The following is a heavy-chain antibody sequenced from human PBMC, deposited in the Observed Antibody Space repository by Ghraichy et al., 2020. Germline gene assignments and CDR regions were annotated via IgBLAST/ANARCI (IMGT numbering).Heavy chain of an antibody. J-gene: IGHJ2*01. V-gene: IGHV3-30*04. CDR1: GFTFSSFA. D-gene: IGHD3-16*01. CDR3: ARSLVWGFLYFDL. CDR2: ISSDGSHI. Sequence: GGSLRLSCAASGFTFSSFAIHWVRQTPGKGLEWVAVISSDGSHIYYADSATGRFTISRDNSKNALYLQMNSLRAEDTAMYSCARSLVWGFLYFDLWGRGTLVNVAS.